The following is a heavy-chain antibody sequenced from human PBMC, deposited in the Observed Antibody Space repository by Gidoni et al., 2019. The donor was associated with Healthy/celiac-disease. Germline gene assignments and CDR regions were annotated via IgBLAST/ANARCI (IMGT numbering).Heavy chain of an antibody. CDR2: ISSSSSTI. D-gene: IGHD3-10*01. CDR3: ARDAPMVFAFDI. CDR1: GFTFSSYS. V-gene: IGHV3-48*04. Sequence: EVQLVESGGVLVQPGGSLRLSCSASGFTFSSYSMNWDRQSSGKGLGWVSYISSSSSTIYDADSVKGRLTIYRDNAKNSLYLQMNRLRAEDTAVYYCARDAPMVFAFDIWGQGTMVTVSS. J-gene: IGHJ3*02.